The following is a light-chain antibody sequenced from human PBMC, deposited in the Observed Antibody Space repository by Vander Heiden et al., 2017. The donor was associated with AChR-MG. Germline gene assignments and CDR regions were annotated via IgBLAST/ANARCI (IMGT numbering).Light chain of an antibody. CDR1: QSVSSY. V-gene: IGKV3-11*01. CDR2: DAS. J-gene: IGKJ4*01. Sequence: EIVLTQSRATLSLSPGERATLSCRASQSVSSYLAWYQQKPGQAPRLLIYDASNRATGIPARFSGSGSGTDFTLTISSLGPEDFAVYYCQQRSNGPPPHTFGGGTKVEIK. CDR3: QQRSNGPPPHT.